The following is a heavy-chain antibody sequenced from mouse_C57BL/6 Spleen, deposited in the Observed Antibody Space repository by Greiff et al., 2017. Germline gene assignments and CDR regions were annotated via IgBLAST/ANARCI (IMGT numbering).Heavy chain of an antibody. CDR3: ASGYDYEGVDY. J-gene: IGHJ4*01. Sequence: EVMLVESGGGLVQPGGSLKLSCAASGFTFSDYYMYWVRQTPEKRLEWVAYISNGGGSTYYPDTVKGRFTISRDNAKNTLYLQMSRRKSEDTAMYYCASGYDYEGVDYWGQGTSVTVSS. CDR2: ISNGGGST. D-gene: IGHD2-4*01. V-gene: IGHV5-12*01. CDR1: GFTFSDYY.